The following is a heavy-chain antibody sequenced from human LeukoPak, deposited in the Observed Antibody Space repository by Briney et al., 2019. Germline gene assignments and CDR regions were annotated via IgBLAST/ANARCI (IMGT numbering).Heavy chain of an antibody. Sequence: SETLSLTCTVSGGSISSSSYYWGWIRQPPGKGLEWIGSIYYSGSTYYNPPLKSRVTISVDTSKNQFSLKLSSVTAADTAVYHCARHDFWSGHWFDPWGQGTLVTVSS. CDR1: GGSISSSSYY. D-gene: IGHD3-3*01. J-gene: IGHJ5*02. CDR3: ARHDFWSGHWFDP. CDR2: IYYSGST. V-gene: IGHV4-39*01.